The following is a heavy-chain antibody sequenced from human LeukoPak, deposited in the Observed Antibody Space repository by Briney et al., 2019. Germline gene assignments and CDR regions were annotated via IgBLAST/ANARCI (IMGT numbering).Heavy chain of an antibody. CDR1: GYTFTGYY. CDR3: ARDRSRYFDF. Sequence: ASVKVSCKASGYTFTGYYMHWVRQAPGQGLEWMGWINPASGGTDYAQKFQGRVTITRDTSISTVYMDLRGLTADDTALYFRARDRSRYFDFWGQGTLVTVSS. V-gene: IGHV1-2*02. D-gene: IGHD1-26*01. CDR2: INPASGGT. J-gene: IGHJ4*02.